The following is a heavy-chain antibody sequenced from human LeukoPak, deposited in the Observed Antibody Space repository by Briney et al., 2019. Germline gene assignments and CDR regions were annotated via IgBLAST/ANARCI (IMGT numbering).Heavy chain of an antibody. Sequence: GGSLRLSCAASGFSFSSYAMTWVRQAPGQGLEWVSSMDAGGGDTYHSDSVKGRFTISRDNSMNTLYLQMNSLRADDTAVYYCGRPTKYWLVRGNGVDVWGQGTTVTVSS. CDR2: MDAGGGDT. J-gene: IGHJ6*02. D-gene: IGHD6-19*01. CDR1: GFSFSSYA. V-gene: IGHV3-23*01. CDR3: GRPTKYWLVRGNGVDV.